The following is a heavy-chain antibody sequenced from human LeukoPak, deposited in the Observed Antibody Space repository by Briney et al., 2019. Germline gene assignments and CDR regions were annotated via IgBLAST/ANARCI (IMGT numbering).Heavy chain of an antibody. J-gene: IGHJ3*02. Sequence: GGSLRLSCAASGFTFSDHYMDWVRQAPGKGLEWVGRTRNKANSYTTEYAASVKGRFTISRDDSKNSLYLQMNSLITEDTAVYYCARGSTVRADDAFDIWGQGTMVTVSS. CDR1: GFTFSDHY. CDR2: TRNKANSYTT. CDR3: ARGSTVRADDAFDI. D-gene: IGHD4-17*01. V-gene: IGHV3-72*01.